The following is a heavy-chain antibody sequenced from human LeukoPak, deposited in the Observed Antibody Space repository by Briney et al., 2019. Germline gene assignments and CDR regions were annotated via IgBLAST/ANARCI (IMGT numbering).Heavy chain of an antibody. V-gene: IGHV3-23*01. CDR2: ISGSGGST. Sequence: GGSLRLSCAASGFTFSSYAMSWVRQAPGKGLEWVSAISGSGGSTYYADSVKGRFTISRDNSKNTLYLQMSSLRAEDTAVYYCAKDHLYYYDSSGYYYDAFDIWGQGTMVTVSS. CDR3: AKDHLYYYDSSGYYYDAFDI. CDR1: GFTFSSYA. J-gene: IGHJ3*02. D-gene: IGHD3-22*01.